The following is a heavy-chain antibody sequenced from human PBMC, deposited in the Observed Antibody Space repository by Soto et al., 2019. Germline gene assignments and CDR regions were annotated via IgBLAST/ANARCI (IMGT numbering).Heavy chain of an antibody. Sequence: QVQLQESGPGLVKPSETLSLTCAVSGYSISTGYYWGWIRQPPGKGLEWIGSISHSGSTYYNPSLKRRIPMPVETSQNQFSLMLGSVTAADAAVYYCSSSAVLGLHYSGSFYFDSWGQGTLVTVSS. CDR2: ISHSGST. CDR1: GYSISTGYY. V-gene: IGHV4-38-2*01. J-gene: IGHJ4*02. CDR3: SSSAVLGLHYSGSFYFDS. D-gene: IGHD6-6*01.